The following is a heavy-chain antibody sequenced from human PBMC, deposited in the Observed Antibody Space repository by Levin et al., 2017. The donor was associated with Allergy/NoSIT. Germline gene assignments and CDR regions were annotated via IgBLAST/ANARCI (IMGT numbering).Heavy chain of an antibody. CDR2: IIGAGVAT. D-gene: IGHD3-3*01. Sequence: GGSLRLSCTASGFTFSSYAMSWVRQAPGKGLEWVSAIIGAGVATYYADSVRGRFTISRDNSKNTLYLQMNSLTAEDTALYYCAKFWSDYYLVDPFDFWGQGTMVTVSS. V-gene: IGHV3-23*01. CDR3: AKFWSDYYLVDPFDF. CDR1: GFTFSSYA. J-gene: IGHJ3*01.